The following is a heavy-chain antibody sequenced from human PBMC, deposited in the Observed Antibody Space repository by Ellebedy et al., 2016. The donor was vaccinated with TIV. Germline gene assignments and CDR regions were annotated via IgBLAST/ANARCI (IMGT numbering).Heavy chain of an antibody. CDR3: VRGYDQFDY. V-gene: IGHV3-33*01. CDR1: GFTFGSYG. J-gene: IGHJ4*02. CDR2: IWYDGTNI. D-gene: IGHD5-12*01. Sequence: GESLKISXTTSGFTFGSYGMHWVRQAPGKGLEWVAVIWYDGTNIYYGDSVKGRFTISRDNSKNTLYLQVDSLRAGDTAVYYCVRGYDQFDYWGQGTLVTVPS.